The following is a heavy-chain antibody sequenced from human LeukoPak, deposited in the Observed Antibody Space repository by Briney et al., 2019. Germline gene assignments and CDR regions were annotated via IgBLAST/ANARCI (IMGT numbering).Heavy chain of an antibody. V-gene: IGHV4-39*01. Sequence: GSLRLSCAASGFTFSSYGMSWVRQAPGKGLEWIGSIYYSGSTYYNPSLKSRVTISVDTSKNQFSLKLRSVTAADTAVYYCARHFGTWGQGTLVTVSS. CDR2: IYYSGST. CDR3: ARHFGT. CDR1: GFTFSSYG. J-gene: IGHJ4*02. D-gene: IGHD3/OR15-3a*01.